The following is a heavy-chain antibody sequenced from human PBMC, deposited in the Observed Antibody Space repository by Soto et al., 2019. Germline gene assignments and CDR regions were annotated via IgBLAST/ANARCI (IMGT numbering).Heavy chain of an antibody. J-gene: IGHJ6*02. CDR2: IIPLLNFS. Sequence: QVQLVQSGAEVKPPGSSVKVSCKASGITLTRVAISWVRQAPGQGLAWMGGIIPLLNFSKAPQMFQGRVTLTADESTGTAYMELSSLKYDDTAVYYCAKAGYNYVFLTGSMDVWCQGTTVTVSS. D-gene: IGHD3-9*01. CDR1: GITLTRVA. CDR3: AKAGYNYVFLTGSMDV. V-gene: IGHV1-69*01.